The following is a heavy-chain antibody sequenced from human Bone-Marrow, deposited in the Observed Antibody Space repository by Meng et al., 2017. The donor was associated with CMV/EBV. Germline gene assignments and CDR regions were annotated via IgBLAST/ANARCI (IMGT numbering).Heavy chain of an antibody. J-gene: IGHJ5*02. Sequence: SETLSLTCTVSGGSVSSGSYYWSWIRQPPGKGLEWIGYIYYSGSTNYNPSLKSRVTISVDTSKNQFSLKLSSVTAADTAVYYCARGKGELGSNWFDPWGQGTLVTVSS. CDR3: ARGKGELGSNWFDP. CDR1: GGSVSSGSYY. CDR2: IYYSGST. V-gene: IGHV4-61*01. D-gene: IGHD1-26*01.